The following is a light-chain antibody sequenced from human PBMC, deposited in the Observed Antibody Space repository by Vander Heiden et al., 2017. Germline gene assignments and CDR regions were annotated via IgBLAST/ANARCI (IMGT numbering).Light chain of an antibody. CDR2: RSN. Sequence: QSVLTQPPSASWTPGQRVTISCSGSSSNIGSNTANWYQHLPGTAPKLLNYRSNQRPSGVPARCSGSKSGTSASLAIDGLQSEDEADYYGAAWDDSLNGQEMFGGGTKLTVL. CDR1: SSNIGSNT. CDR3: AAWDDSLNGQEM. J-gene: IGLJ3*02. V-gene: IGLV1-44*01.